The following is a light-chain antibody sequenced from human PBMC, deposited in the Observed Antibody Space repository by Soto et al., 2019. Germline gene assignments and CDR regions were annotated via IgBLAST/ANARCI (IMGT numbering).Light chain of an antibody. CDR1: QTVGRSF. CDR3: QQRSNWPRFT. CDR2: GTS. J-gene: IGKJ3*01. Sequence: EIVLTQSPGIMYLSPGERATLSCRASQTVGRSFLAWYQQKPGQSPRLLIFGTSIRATGTPDRFSGGGSGAYFTLTISRLDPEDFAVYYCQQRSNWPRFTFGPGTKVDIK. V-gene: IGKV3D-20*02.